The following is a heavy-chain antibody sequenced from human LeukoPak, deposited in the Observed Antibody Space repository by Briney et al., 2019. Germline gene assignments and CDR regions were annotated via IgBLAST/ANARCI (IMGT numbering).Heavy chain of an antibody. V-gene: IGHV3-23*01. J-gene: IGHJ4*02. CDR1: GFTFSSYA. CDR3: AKPVGITIFGVVIKVPYYFDY. D-gene: IGHD3-3*01. CDR2: ISGSGGST. Sequence: GGSLRLSCAASGFTFSSYAMSWVRQAPGKGLEWVSAISGSGGSTYYADSVKGRFTISRDNSKNTLYLQMNSLRAEDTAVYYCAKPVGITIFGVVIKVPYYFDYWGQGTLVTVS.